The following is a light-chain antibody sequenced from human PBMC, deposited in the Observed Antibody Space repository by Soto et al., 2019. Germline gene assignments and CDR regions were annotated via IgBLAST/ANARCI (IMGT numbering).Light chain of an antibody. Sequence: EIQMTQSPSTLSASPGDRVTITCRASQRINRCLAWYQKKPGQAPKLLIYDASNWATGIPSRFSGSGSGTDFTLTISSLESEEFDVYSSQQRQEWHQLTFGQGTKLEIK. CDR2: DAS. J-gene: IGKJ2*01. CDR3: QQRQEWHQLT. V-gene: IGKV3D-11*02. CDR1: QRINRC.